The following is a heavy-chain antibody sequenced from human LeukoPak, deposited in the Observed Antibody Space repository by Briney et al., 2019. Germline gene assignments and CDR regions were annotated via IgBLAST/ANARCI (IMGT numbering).Heavy chain of an antibody. Sequence: GGSLRLSYAASGFTFSSYAMSWVRQAPGKGLEWVSAISGSGGSTYYADSVKGRFTISRDNSKNTLYPQMNSLRAEDTAVYYCAKEGAGGTTFYSDFDYWGQGTLVTVSS. J-gene: IGHJ4*02. D-gene: IGHD2/OR15-2a*01. V-gene: IGHV3-23*01. CDR1: GFTFSSYA. CDR3: AKEGAGGTTFYSDFDY. CDR2: ISGSGGST.